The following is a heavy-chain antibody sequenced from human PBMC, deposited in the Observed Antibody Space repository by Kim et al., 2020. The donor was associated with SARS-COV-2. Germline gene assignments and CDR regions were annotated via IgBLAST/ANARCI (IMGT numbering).Heavy chain of an antibody. Sequence: GGSLRLSCAASGFTFSSYAMSWVRQAPGKGLEWVSAISGSGGSTYYADSVKGRFTISRDNSKNTLYLQMNSLRAEDTAVYYCAKDFAVAGKYYYGMDVWGQGTTVTVSS. J-gene: IGHJ6*02. CDR3: AKDFAVAGKYYYGMDV. CDR2: ISGSGGST. D-gene: IGHD6-19*01. CDR1: GFTFSSYA. V-gene: IGHV3-23*01.